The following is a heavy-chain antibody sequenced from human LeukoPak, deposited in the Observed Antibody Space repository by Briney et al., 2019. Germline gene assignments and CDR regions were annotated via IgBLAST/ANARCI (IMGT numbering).Heavy chain of an antibody. CDR1: GDSISSSRYY. CDR3: ARHLELGTYYAPFDY. V-gene: IGHV4-39*01. CDR2: VYYSGSP. Sequence: PSETLSLTCTVSGDSISSSRYYWGWIRQPPGKGLEWIGSVYYSGSPYYNPSLKGQVTISVDTSKNQFALKLSSVTAADTAVYYCARHLELGTYYAPFDYWGQGTLLTVSS. D-gene: IGHD3-10*01. J-gene: IGHJ4*02.